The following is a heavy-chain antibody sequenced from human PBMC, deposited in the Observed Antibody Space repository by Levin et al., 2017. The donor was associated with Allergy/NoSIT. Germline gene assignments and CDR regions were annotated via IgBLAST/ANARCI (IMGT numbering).Heavy chain of an antibody. V-gene: IGHV1-24*01. D-gene: IGHD2/OR15-2a*01. CDR3: ATIFREYFDY. CDR2: FDPEFGET. Sequence: GGSLRLSCKVSGYTLSELSIHWVRQAPGEGLEWMGGFDPEFGETIYAQTFKGRVTMTQDASPDTAFMELSSLRSDDTAVYYCATIFREYFDYWGQGTLVIVSS. CDR1: GYTLSELS. J-gene: IGHJ4*02.